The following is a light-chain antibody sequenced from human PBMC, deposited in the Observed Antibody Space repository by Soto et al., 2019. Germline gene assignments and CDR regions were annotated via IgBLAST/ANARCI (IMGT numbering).Light chain of an antibody. CDR1: QSVSSSY. CDR3: QQYGSSPPVT. V-gene: IGKV3-20*01. Sequence: EIFCPRSHATLSFSPGESAPLSGRPPQSVSSSYLAWYQQKPGQAPRLLIYGASSRATGIPDRFSGSGSGTDFTLTISRLEPEDFAVYYCQQYGSSPPVTFGGGTKVDIK. CDR2: GAS. J-gene: IGKJ4*01.